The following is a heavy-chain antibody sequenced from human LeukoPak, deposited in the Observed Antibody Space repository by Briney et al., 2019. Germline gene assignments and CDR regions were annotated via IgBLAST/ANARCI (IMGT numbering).Heavy chain of an antibody. J-gene: IGHJ6*02. D-gene: IGHD2-15*01. CDR1: GYTFTSYG. CDR3: ARLSGYCSGGSCYSYYYYGMDV. CDR2: ISAYNGNT. Sequence: ASVKVSCKASGYTFTSYGISWVRQAPGQGLEWMGWISAYNGNTGYAQKFQGRVTMTRNTSISTAYMELSSLRSEDTAVYYCARLSGYCSGGSCYSYYYYGMDVWGQGTTVTVSS. V-gene: IGHV1-8*02.